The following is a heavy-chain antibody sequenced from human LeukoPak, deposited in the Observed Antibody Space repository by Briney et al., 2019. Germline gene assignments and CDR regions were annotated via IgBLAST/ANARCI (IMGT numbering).Heavy chain of an antibody. CDR2: IQTSGST. CDR1: GVSIRSYS. D-gene: IGHD1-26*01. CDR3: AGSEIVGATNFGDGVLDY. V-gene: IGHV4-4*07. Sequence: PSETLSLTCSVSGVSIRSYSWSWIRQPSGKGLEWIGRIQTSGSTNYNPSLRSRVTMSVDTSKNQFSLKLSSVTAADTAVYYCAGSEIVGATNFGDGVLDYWGQGTLVTVSS. J-gene: IGHJ4*02.